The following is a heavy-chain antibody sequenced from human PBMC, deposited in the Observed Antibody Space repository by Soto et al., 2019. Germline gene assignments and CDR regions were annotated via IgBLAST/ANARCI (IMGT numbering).Heavy chain of an antibody. D-gene: IGHD3-9*01. CDR1: GFTVSSNY. CDR3: ASRRTTGYWNAFDM. CDR2: IYSGGST. J-gene: IGHJ3*02. V-gene: IGHV3-53*01. Sequence: PVGSLRLSCTASGFTVSSNYMNWVRQAPGKGLQWVSVIYSGGSTYYADSVKGRFIISRDNSKNTLYLQMNSLRAEDTAVYYCASRRTTGYWNAFDMWGQGTMVTVSS.